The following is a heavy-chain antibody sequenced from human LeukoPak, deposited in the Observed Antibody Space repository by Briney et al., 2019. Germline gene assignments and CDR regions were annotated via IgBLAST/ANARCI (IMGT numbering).Heavy chain of an antibody. CDR3: ARGDGYGYYYMDV. J-gene: IGHJ6*03. CDR2: IISIFRTA. V-gene: IGHV1-69*05. CDR1: GGTFSNHA. D-gene: IGHD3-22*01. Sequence: GSSVKVSCKASGGTFSNHAVIWVRQAPGQGLEWMGKIISIFRTATYAQRFQGRVTISTDESTSTAYMELTSLRSDDTAVYYCARGDGYGYYYMDVWGKGTTVTVSS.